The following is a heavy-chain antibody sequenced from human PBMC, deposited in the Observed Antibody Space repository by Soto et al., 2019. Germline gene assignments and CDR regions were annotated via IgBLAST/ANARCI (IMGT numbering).Heavy chain of an antibody. CDR1: GISASSNSYY. Sequence: SGTLSLTCTVYGISASSNSYYWDWVHQHPGNGLEWIGSVYYSGSTYYNPSLESRVTISVVNSKIQFSLKLMSLFAAFTAVYYCATERVAGPNDAFYICGQGTMVTVSS. V-gene: IGHV4-39*02. D-gene: IGHD6-19*01. CDR2: VYYSGST. J-gene: IGHJ3*02. CDR3: ATERVAGPNDAFYI.